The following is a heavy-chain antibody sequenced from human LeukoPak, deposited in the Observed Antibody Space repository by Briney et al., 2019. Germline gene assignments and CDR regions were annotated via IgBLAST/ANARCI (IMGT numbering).Heavy chain of an antibody. Sequence: GASVKVSCKASGYTFTSYGTSWVRQAPGQGLEWMGWISAYNGNTNYAQKLQGRVTMTTGTSTSTAYMELRSLRSDDTAVYYCARVLTYYYDSSGYFFDYWGQGTLVTVSS. CDR1: GYTFTSYG. V-gene: IGHV1-18*01. CDR3: ARVLTYYYDSSGYFFDY. J-gene: IGHJ4*02. D-gene: IGHD3-22*01. CDR2: ISAYNGNT.